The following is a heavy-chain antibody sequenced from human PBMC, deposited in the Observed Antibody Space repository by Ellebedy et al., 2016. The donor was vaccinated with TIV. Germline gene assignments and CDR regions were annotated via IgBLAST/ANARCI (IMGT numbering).Heavy chain of an antibody. V-gene: IGHV4-39*01. CDR3: ARQYCSGGSCDSWDYYGMDV. D-gene: IGHD2-15*01. Sequence: MPGGSLRLSCTVSGGSISSSSDYWGWIRQPPGKGLEWIGSIYYSGSTYYNPYLKSRVTISVDTSTNQFSLKLSSVTAADTAVYYCARQYCSGGSCDSWDYYGMDVWGQGTAVTVSS. CDR1: GGSISSSSDY. J-gene: IGHJ6*02. CDR2: IYYSGST.